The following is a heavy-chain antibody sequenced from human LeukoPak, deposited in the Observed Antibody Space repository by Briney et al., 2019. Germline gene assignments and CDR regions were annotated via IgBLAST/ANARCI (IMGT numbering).Heavy chain of an antibody. CDR2: ISTSSSFI. CDR3: ARAPRGYCGGGTCYSDFDY. CDR1: GFTFSNYN. J-gene: IGHJ4*02. Sequence: GGSLRLSCAASGFTFSNYNMNWVRQAPGKGLEWVSSISTSSSFIHYADSVKGRFTISRENAKNSLFLQMNGLRAEDTAVYYCARAPRGYCGGGTCYSDFDYWGQGTLVTVSS. V-gene: IGHV3-21*01. D-gene: IGHD2-15*01.